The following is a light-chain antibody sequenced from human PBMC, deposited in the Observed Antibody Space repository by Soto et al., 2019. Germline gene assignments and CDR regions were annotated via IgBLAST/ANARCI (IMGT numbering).Light chain of an antibody. CDR3: QQYSKWPPIT. V-gene: IGKV3D-20*02. J-gene: IGKJ5*01. CDR2: DAS. Sequence: EFVLTQSPGTLSLSPGERATLSCRASQTVRNNYLAWYQQKPGQAPRLLIYDASSRATGIPDRFSGGGSGTDFTLTISRLEPEDSAVYYCQQYSKWPPITFGQGTRLEIK. CDR1: QTVRNNY.